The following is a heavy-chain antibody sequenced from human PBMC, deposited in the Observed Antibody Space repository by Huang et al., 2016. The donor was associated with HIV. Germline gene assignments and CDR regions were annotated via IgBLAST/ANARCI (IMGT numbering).Heavy chain of an antibody. D-gene: IGHD3-16*01. J-gene: IGHJ5*02. CDR3: AQEKSFGNWANNWFDP. CDR1: GGSMRRHY. CDR2: VFNTGST. Sequence: QVQLQESGPGLVKPSETLSLTCSVSGGSMRRHYWTWIRQPPGKVLQWIGTVFNTGSTNYNPSFQTRVTISLDTSRSQFSLTLKSVTPADTAVYYCAQEKSFGNWANNWFDPWGQGTMVAVSS. V-gene: IGHV4-59*08.